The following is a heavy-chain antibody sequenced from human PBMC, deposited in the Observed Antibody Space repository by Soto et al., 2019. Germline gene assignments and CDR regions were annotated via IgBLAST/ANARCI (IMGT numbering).Heavy chain of an antibody. D-gene: IGHD1-7*01. CDR2: SRNKANSYTT. Sequence: EVQLVDSGGGLVQPGGSLRLSCAASGFTFSDHYIDWVRQAPGKGLEWVGRSRNKANSYTTEYAASVKGRFTISRDDSKNSVYLQMNSLEIEDTAVYYCVRVAAGTPRDFEYWGQGTLVTVSS. CDR3: VRVAAGTPRDFEY. J-gene: IGHJ4*02. V-gene: IGHV3-72*01. CDR1: GFTFSDHY.